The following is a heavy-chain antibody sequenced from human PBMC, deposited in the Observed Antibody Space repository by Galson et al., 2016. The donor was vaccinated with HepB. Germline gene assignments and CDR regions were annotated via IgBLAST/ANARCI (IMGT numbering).Heavy chain of an antibody. CDR1: GFTFSTYW. CDR2: INSDGSST. Sequence: SLRLSCAASGFTFSTYWMHWVRQAPGKGLVWVSRINSDGSSTGFADSVKGRLTISRDNAKNTLYLQMNSLRAEDTAVYYCASSVRGSGSPPGGYWGQGTLVTVSS. V-gene: IGHV3-74*01. CDR3: ASSVRGSGSPPGGY. J-gene: IGHJ4*02. D-gene: IGHD3-10*01.